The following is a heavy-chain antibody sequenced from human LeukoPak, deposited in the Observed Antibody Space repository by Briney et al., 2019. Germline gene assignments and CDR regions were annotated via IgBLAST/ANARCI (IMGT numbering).Heavy chain of an antibody. Sequence: SVKVSCKVSGYTLTQLSMHWVRQAPGKGREWIGWIVVGSGNTNYAKKFQERVTSTRDMPTSTGYMELSSLRSEDTAVYYCAAASWNYMDFDYWGQGTPVTVSS. CDR1: GYTLTQLS. CDR2: IVVGSGNT. D-gene: IGHD1-7*01. V-gene: IGHV1-58*02. CDR3: AAASWNYMDFDY. J-gene: IGHJ4*02.